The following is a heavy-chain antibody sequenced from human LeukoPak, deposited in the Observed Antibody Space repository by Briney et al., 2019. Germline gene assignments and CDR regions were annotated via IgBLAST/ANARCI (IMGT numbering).Heavy chain of an antibody. CDR2: LNPKTGGT. D-gene: IGHD3-3*01. V-gene: IGHV1-2*02. Sequence: ASVKVSCKASGYTFTAYYLHWVRQAPGQGLEWMGWLNPKTGGTNYAQKFQGRVTMTRDTSISTAYMELSRLRSDDTAVYYCARDPVDYDFWSGYRGFDPWGQGTLVTVSS. CDR1: GYTFTAYY. CDR3: ARDPVDYDFWSGYRGFDP. J-gene: IGHJ5*02.